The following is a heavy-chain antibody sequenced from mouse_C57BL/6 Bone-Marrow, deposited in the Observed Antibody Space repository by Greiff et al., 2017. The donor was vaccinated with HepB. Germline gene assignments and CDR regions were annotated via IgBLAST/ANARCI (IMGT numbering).Heavy chain of an antibody. CDR2: ISDGGSYT. CDR3: ARNYDWYFDV. V-gene: IGHV5-4*03. J-gene: IGHJ1*03. D-gene: IGHD2-4*01. Sequence: EVKLVESGGGLVKPGGSLKLSCAASGFTFSSYAMSWVRQTLEKRLEWVATISDGGSYTYYPDNVKGRFTISRDNAKNNLYLQMSHLKSEDTAMYYCARNYDWYFDVWGTGTTVTVSS. CDR1: GFTFSSYA.